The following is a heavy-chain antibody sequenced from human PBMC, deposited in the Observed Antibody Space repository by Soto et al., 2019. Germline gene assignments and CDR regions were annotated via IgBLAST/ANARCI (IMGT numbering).Heavy chain of an antibody. D-gene: IGHD2-15*01. CDR2: IYPGDSDT. Sequence: PGESLKISCQGSGYSFTNYWIGWMRQMHGKGLEYMGIIYPGDSDTRYSPSFQGQVTITADKSVSTAYLQWSSLKASDTAMYYCARGGPTYSYYYMDVWGKGTTVTVSS. V-gene: IGHV5-51*01. CDR3: ARGGPTYSYYYMDV. J-gene: IGHJ6*03. CDR1: GYSFTNYW.